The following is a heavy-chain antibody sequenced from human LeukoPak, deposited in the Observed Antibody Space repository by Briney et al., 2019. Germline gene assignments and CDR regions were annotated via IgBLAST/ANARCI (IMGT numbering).Heavy chain of an antibody. CDR1: GGSISSSSYY. D-gene: IGHD3-22*01. J-gene: IGHJ6*03. CDR3: ARYYYDSSGYYPPYMDV. CDR2: IYYSGST. V-gene: IGHV4-39*01. Sequence: MPSETLSLTCTVSGGSISSSSYYWGWIRQPPGKGLEWIGSIYYSGSTYYNPSLKSRVTISVDTSKNQFSLKLSSVTAADTAVYYCARYYYDSSGYYPPYMDVWGKGTTMTVSS.